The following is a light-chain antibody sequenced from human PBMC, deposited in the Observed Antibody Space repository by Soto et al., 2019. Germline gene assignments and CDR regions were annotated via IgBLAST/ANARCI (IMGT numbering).Light chain of an antibody. V-gene: IGKV2-28*01. Sequence: DLVMTQSPLSLPVTPGEPASISCRSSQSLLHRNGYTYLDWYLQKPGQSPQLLIYLGSTRGAGVSDRFSGSGSGTDFTLRISRVEAEDVAVYYCMQALQTPYTFGQGTKLEIK. CDR3: MQALQTPYT. J-gene: IGKJ2*01. CDR1: QSLLHRNGYTY. CDR2: LGS.